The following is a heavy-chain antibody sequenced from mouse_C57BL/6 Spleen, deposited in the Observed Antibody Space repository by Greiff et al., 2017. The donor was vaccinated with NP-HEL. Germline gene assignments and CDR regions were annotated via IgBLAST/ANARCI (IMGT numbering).Heavy chain of an antibody. J-gene: IGHJ3*01. CDR3: ARSRGYDYDEAY. CDR2: IYPGDGDT. D-gene: IGHD2-4*01. CDR1: GYAFSSSW. Sequence: VQLVESGPELVKPGASVKISCKASGYAFSSSWMNWVKQRPGKGLEWIGRIYPGDGDTNYNGKFKGKATLTADKSSSTAYMQLSSLTSEDSAVYFCARSRGYDYDEAYWGQGTLVTVSA. V-gene: IGHV1-82*01.